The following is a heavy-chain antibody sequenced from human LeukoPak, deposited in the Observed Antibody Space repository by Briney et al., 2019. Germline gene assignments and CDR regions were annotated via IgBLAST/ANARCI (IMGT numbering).Heavy chain of an antibody. D-gene: IGHD2-15*01. CDR1: GFTFSSYS. CDR3: ARDRQGYYSHDY. J-gene: IGHJ4*02. CDR2: ISGSSGYI. Sequence: GGSLRLSCAASGFTFSSYSLNWVRQAPGKGLEWVSSISGSSGYIYYADSVKGRFTISRDNAKNSLYLQMNSLRAEDTAVYYCARDRQGYYSHDYWDQGTLVTVSS. V-gene: IGHV3-21*01.